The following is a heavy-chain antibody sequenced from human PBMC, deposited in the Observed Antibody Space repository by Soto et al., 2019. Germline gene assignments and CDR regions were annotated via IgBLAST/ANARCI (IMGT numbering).Heavy chain of an antibody. V-gene: IGHV1-8*02. D-gene: IGHD3-22*01. CDR1: GYTFTTYD. CDR2: MNPNSGNT. CDR3: ARGQYFSDSSGYDDY. Sequence: ASVEVSCKASGYTFTTYDINWVRQAAGQGLVWMGWMNPNSGNTGYAQKFQDRVTMTRDTSISTAYMELSDLRSEDTAVYYCARGQYFSDSSGYDDYWGQGTQVTVSS. J-gene: IGHJ4*02.